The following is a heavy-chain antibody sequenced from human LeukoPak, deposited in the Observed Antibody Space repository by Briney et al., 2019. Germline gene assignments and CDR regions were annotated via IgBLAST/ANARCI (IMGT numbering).Heavy chain of an antibody. D-gene: IGHD2-21*01. V-gene: IGHV4-59*08. CDR1: GGSISSYY. J-gene: IGHJ3*02. CDR3: ARYRIGYCGGDCYPHAFDI. Sequence: SETLSLTCTVSGGSISSYYWSWIRQPPGKGLEWIGYIYYSGSTNYNPSLKSRVTISVDTSKNQFSLKLSSVTAADTAVYYCARYRIGYCGGDCYPHAFDIWGQGTMVTVSS. CDR2: IYYSGST.